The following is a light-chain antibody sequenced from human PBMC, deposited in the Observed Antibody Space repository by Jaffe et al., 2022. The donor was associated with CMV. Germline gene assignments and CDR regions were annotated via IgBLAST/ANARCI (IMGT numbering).Light chain of an antibody. J-gene: IGKJ5*01. V-gene: IGKV3-20*01. CDR3: QQYGRSPT. Sequence: EVVLTQSPGTLSLSPGERATLSCRASQSFSSNYLAWYQQKPGQAPSLLIYDASRRATDIPDRFSGSGSGTDFTLTISRLEPEDFAVYYCQQYGRSPTFGQGTRLEIK. CDR2: DAS. CDR1: QSFSSNY.